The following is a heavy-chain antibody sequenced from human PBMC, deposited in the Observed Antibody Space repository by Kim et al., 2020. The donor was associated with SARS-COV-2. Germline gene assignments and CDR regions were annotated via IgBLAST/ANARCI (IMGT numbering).Heavy chain of an antibody. J-gene: IGHJ6*02. CDR1: GGSISSSNW. CDR2: IYHSGST. D-gene: IGHD4-17*01. CDR3: ARAGYGDYSGGMDV. Sequence: SETLSLTCAVSGGSISSSNWWSWVRQPPGKGLEWIGEIYHSGSTNYNPSLKSRVTISVDKSKNQFSLKLSSVTAAETAVYYCARAGYGDYSGGMDVWGQGTTVTVSS. V-gene: IGHV4-4*02.